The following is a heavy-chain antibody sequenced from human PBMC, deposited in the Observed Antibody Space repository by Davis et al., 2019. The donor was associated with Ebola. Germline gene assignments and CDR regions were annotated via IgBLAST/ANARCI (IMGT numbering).Heavy chain of an antibody. CDR3: ARSDGDHVALFDY. J-gene: IGHJ4*02. Sequence: SVTVPCMASGYTFTSHYMHSVRQPPGQGLEWLGIINLSGGSTSYAQKFQGRVTMTRDTSTSTVYMELRNLRSEDTAVYYCARSDGDHVALFDYWGQGTLVTVSS. D-gene: IGHD4-17*01. CDR2: INLSGGST. CDR1: GYTFTSHY. V-gene: IGHV1-46*01.